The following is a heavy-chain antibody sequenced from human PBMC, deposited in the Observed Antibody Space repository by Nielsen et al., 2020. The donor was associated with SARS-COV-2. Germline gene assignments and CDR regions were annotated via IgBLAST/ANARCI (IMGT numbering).Heavy chain of an antibody. Sequence: SETLSLTCTVSGGSISSSSYYWGWIRQPPGKGLEWIGSIYYSGSTYSNPSLKRRVTISVDTSKNQFSLKLSSVTAADTAVYYCARRGTETSRHYYYMDVWGKGTTVTVSS. CDR3: ARRGTETSRHYYYMDV. CDR2: IYYSGST. J-gene: IGHJ6*03. D-gene: IGHD3/OR15-3a*01. CDR1: GGSISSSSYY. V-gene: IGHV4-39*01.